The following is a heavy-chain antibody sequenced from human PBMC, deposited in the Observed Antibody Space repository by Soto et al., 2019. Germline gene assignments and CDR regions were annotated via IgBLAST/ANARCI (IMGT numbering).Heavy chain of an antibody. Sequence: SETLSLTCTVSGGSVSSYSWTWVRQPPGKGLEWIGYVYYSGSTHYNPSLKSRVTTSLDTSKNQFSLKLTSVTAADTAMYFCASSPPAMVAPIIWGQGTLVTVSS. CDR1: GGSVSSYS. D-gene: IGHD5-18*01. J-gene: IGHJ4*02. V-gene: IGHV4-59*02. CDR3: ASSPPAMVAPII. CDR2: VYYSGST.